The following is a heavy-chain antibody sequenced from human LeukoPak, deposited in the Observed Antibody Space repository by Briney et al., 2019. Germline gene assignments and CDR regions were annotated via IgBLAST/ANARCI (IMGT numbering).Heavy chain of an antibody. D-gene: IGHD3-10*01. J-gene: IGHJ3*02. CDR1: GGSFSGHY. V-gene: IGHV4-34*01. CDR3: ARVGQNYYDSGDDAFDI. Sequence: PSETLSLTCAVYGGSFSGHYSTWFRQPPGKGLEWIGEINQSGSTNYNPSLKSRVTISVDTSKNQFSLKLSSVTAADTAVYYCARVGQNYYDSGDDAFDIWGQGTMVTVSS. CDR2: INQSGST.